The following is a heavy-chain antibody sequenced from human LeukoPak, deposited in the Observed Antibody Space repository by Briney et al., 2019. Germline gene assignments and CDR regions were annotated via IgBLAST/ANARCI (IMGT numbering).Heavy chain of an antibody. CDR2: IYPSDSHT. J-gene: IGHJ6*03. Sequence: GESLKISCQGSGYTFPIYWIGWVRPTPGKGLEWMGIIYPSDSHTIYSPSFQGQVTVSAAKSISIAYLQWSSLKASDTAIYYCVRHYRPPQDSRAAKPTGYYYYYMDVWGTGTTVIVSS. V-gene: IGHV5-51*01. D-gene: IGHD3-16*02. CDR1: GYTFPIYW. CDR3: VRHYRPPQDSRAAKPTGYYYYYMDV.